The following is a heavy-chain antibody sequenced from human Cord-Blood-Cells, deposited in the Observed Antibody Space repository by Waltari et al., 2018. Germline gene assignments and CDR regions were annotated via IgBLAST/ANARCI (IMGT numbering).Heavy chain of an antibody. CDR3: ARDGGGRSYDY. V-gene: IGHV1-18*04. CDR2: ISAYNCNT. D-gene: IGHD1-26*01. Sequence: VQLVQSGAQLMKPGASVKVSCKASGYTFTGYRTSWVRQSTGAGLEWMGWISAYNCNTNYSQKLQRRVTMSTDTSTSTAYIELGGLRSDDTAVYYCARDGGGRSYDYWGQGTLVTVSS. J-gene: IGHJ4*02. CDR1: GYTFTGYR.